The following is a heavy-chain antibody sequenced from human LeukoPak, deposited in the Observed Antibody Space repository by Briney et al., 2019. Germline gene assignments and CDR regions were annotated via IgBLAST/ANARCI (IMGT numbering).Heavy chain of an antibody. CDR2: ISWNSGSI. CDR3: AKDSVHVGALDI. Sequence: GGSLRLSCAASGFTFDDYAMHWVRQAPGKGLEWVSGISWNSGSIGYADSVKGRFTISRDNAKNSLYLQMNSLRTEDTALYYCAKDSVHVGALDIWGQGTMVTVPS. D-gene: IGHD1-1*01. J-gene: IGHJ3*02. CDR1: GFTFDDYA. V-gene: IGHV3-9*01.